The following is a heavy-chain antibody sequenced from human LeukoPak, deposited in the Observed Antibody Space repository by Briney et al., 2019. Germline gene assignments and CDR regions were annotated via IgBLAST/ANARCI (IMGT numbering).Heavy chain of an antibody. CDR1: GYTFTSYY. D-gene: IGHD3-3*01. V-gene: IGHV1-46*01. J-gene: IGHJ4*02. CDR2: INPSGGST. Sequence: ASVKVSRKASGYTFTSYYIHWMRQAPGQGLEGMGKINPSGGSTSYTQSFQGRVTLTRDTSTNTVYMELSSLRSEDTAVYYCARGQEKNDFWSAFDCWGQGTLVTVSS. CDR3: ARGQEKNDFWSAFDC.